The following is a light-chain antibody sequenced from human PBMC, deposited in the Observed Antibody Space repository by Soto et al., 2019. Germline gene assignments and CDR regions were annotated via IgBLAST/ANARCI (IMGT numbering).Light chain of an antibody. Sequence: EIVLTQSPGTLSLRPGERATLSCGASQSVSNNYLAWYQQKPGQAPRLLIYGASNRATGIPDRVSGSGSGTDFTLTISRLEPEDFAVYYCQQNGSSGTFGQGTKVDI. CDR3: QQNGSSGT. V-gene: IGKV3-20*01. CDR1: QSVSNNY. CDR2: GAS. J-gene: IGKJ1*01.